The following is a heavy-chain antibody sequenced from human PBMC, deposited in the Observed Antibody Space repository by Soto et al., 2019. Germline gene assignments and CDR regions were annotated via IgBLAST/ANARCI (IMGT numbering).Heavy chain of an antibody. J-gene: IGHJ6*02. CDR2: INHSGST. Sequence: QVQLQQWGAGLLKPSETLSLTCAVYGGSFSGYYWSWIRQPPGKGLEWIGEINHSGSTNYNPSLKNRVTISVDTSKNQFARKLSSVTAADTAVYYWARGNAVVTAMRYYYGMDVWGQGTTVTVSS. CDR1: GGSFSGYY. D-gene: IGHD2-21*02. V-gene: IGHV4-34*01. CDR3: ARGNAVVTAMRYYYGMDV.